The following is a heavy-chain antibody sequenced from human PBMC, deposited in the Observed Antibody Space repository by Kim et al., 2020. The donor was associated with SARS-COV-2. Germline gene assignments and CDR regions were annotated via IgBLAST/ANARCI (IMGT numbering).Heavy chain of an antibody. J-gene: IGHJ6*02. D-gene: IGHD5-18*01. CDR2: IYSGGSST. V-gene: IGHV3-23*03. CDR3: AKDAVDTAMVTFYLPHYYGMDV. CDR1: GFTFSSYA. Sequence: GGSLRLSCAASGFTFSSYAMSWVRQAPGKGLEWVSVIYSGGSSTYYADSVKGRFTISRDNSKNTLYLQMNSLRAEDTAVYYCAKDAVDTAMVTFYLPHYYGMDVWGQGTTVTVSS.